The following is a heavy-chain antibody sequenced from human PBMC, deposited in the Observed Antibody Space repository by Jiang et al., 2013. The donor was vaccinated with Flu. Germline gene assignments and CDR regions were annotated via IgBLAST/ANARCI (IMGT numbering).Heavy chain of an antibody. D-gene: IGHD1-26*01. V-gene: IGHV4-39*01. J-gene: IGHJ3*02. CDR2: IYYSGST. CDR3: ASGSIVGAFGGGAFDI. Sequence: KGLEWIGSIYYSGSTYYNPSLKSRVTISVDTSKNQFSLKLSSVTAADTAVYYCASGSIVGAFGGGAFDIWGQGTMVTVSS.